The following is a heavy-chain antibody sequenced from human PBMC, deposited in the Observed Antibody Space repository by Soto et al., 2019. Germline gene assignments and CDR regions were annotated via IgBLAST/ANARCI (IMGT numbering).Heavy chain of an antibody. CDR3: ASSVVIATIDY. CDR1: GFTFSSYS. Sequence: GGSLRLSCAASGFTFSSYSMNWVRQAPGKGLEWVSYISSSSSTIYYADCGKGRFTISRDNAKNSLYLQMNSLRAEDTAVYYCASSVVIATIDYWGQGTLVTVSS. D-gene: IGHD2-21*01. J-gene: IGHJ4*02. CDR2: ISSSSSTI. V-gene: IGHV3-48*01.